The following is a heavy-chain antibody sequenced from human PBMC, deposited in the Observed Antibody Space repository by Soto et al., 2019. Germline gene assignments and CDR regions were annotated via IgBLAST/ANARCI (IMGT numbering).Heavy chain of an antibody. J-gene: IGHJ6*02. CDR3: ARHRWGYSYGTLDYYYGMDV. CDR2: IYPGDSDT. CDR1: GYSFTSYW. Sequence: GESLKISCKGSGYSFTSYWIGWVRQMPGKGLEWMGIIYPGDSDTRYSPSFQGQVTISADKSISTAYLQWSSLKASDTAMYYCARHRWGYSYGTLDYYYGMDVWGQGTTVPVSS. V-gene: IGHV5-51*01. D-gene: IGHD5-18*01.